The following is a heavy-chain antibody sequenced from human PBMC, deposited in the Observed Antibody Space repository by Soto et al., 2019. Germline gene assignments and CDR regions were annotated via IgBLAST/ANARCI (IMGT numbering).Heavy chain of an antibody. V-gene: IGHV4-59*01. Sequence: LSPTCTVSGGSISSYYWSWIRQPPGKGLEWIGYIYYSGSTNYNPSLKSRVTISVDTSKNQFSLKLSSVTAADTAVYYCARADLEYYDILTGFYFDYWGQGTLVTVSS. J-gene: IGHJ4*02. D-gene: IGHD3-9*01. CDR1: GGSISSYY. CDR2: IYYSGST. CDR3: ARADLEYYDILTGFYFDY.